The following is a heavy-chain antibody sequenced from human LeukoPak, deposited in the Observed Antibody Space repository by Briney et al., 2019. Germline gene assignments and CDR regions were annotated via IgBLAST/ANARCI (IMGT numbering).Heavy chain of an antibody. CDR3: ARDPSGYSYGLSYFQH. J-gene: IGHJ1*01. CDR1: GYTFTIYG. CDR2: SSAYNSNT. D-gene: IGHD5-18*01. V-gene: IGHV1-18*01. Sequence: ASVKVSCKASGYTFTIYGISLVRQAPGQGLEWMGRSSAYNSNTNYAQKLQGRVTITTDTSTSTAYMELRSLRSDDTAVYYCARDPSGYSYGLSYFQHWGQGTLVTVSS.